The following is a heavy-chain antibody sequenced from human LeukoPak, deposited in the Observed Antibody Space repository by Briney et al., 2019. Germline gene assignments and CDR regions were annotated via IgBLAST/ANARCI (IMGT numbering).Heavy chain of an antibody. J-gene: IGHJ4*02. CDR2: ISGSGGST. V-gene: IGHV3-23*01. CDR3: AKDLSYYYDSSGYYNPRNTVNYFDY. Sequence: GGSLRLSCAASGFTFSSYAMSWVRQAPGKGLEWVSAISGSGGSTYYADSVKGRFTISRDNSKNTLYLQMNGLRAEDTAVYYCAKDLSYYYDSSGYYNPRNTVNYFDYWGQGTLVTVSS. D-gene: IGHD3-22*01. CDR1: GFTFSSYA.